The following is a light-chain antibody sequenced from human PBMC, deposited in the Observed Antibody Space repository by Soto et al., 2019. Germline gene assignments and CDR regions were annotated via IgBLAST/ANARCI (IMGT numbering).Light chain of an antibody. V-gene: IGKV3-15*01. Sequence: EIVMTQSPATLSVSPGERATLSCRASQSISSNLAWYQQKPGQAPTLLFYGASTRASGVPARFSGGGSGTEFTLTISNLQSEDFGVYYCHQYNGWPRTFGQGTKVEI. J-gene: IGKJ1*01. CDR3: HQYNGWPRT. CDR1: QSISSN. CDR2: GAS.